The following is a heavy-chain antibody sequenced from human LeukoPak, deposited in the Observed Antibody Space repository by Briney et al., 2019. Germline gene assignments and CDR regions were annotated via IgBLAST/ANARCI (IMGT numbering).Heavy chain of an antibody. CDR2: IYYSGST. V-gene: IGHV4-59*01. J-gene: IGHJ4*02. D-gene: IGHD6-13*01. CDR1: GGSISSYY. Sequence: PSEALSLTCTVSGGSISSYYWSWIRQPPGKGLEWIGYIYYSGSTNYNPSLKSRVTISVDTSKNQFSLKLSSVTAADTAVYYCARARYSSSWACDYWGQGTLVTVSS. CDR3: ARARYSSSWACDY.